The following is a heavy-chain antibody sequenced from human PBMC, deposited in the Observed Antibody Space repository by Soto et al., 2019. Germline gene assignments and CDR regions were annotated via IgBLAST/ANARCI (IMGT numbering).Heavy chain of an antibody. J-gene: IGHJ5*01. CDR2: ISESGATK. D-gene: IGHD4-17*01. V-gene: IGHV3-23*01. CDR1: GFYFASYV. Sequence: EVQLLESGGNLVQPGGSLRLSCAASGFYFASYVMSWVRQAPGKGLEFVSSISESGATKYYADSVKGRFTISRDNSKSILYLQMTSLGAEDTAIYYWAPLWRDGDYGVSWGQGVQVTVSS. CDR3: APLWRDGDYGVS.